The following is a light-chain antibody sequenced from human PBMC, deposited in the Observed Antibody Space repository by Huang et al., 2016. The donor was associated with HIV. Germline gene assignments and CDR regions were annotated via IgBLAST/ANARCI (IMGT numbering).Light chain of an antibody. J-gene: IGKJ4*01. CDR1: QGISHY. Sequence: IQLTQSPSSLSASVGDRVTITCLASQGISHYLAWYQQQPGKAPKLLIYAASTLYTGVPSRFSGSGSGTDFTLTISSLQPEDFATYYCQQLDSYPVTFGGGTKVDIK. V-gene: IGKV1-9*01. CDR3: QQLDSYPVT. CDR2: AAS.